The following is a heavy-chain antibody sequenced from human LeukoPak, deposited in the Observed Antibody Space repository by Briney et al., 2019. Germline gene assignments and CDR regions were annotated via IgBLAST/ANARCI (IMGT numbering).Heavy chain of an antibody. CDR1: GYTFTGYY. CDR2: INPNSGGT. CDR3: AGGQNYYDSSGYPTTAFDI. J-gene: IGHJ3*02. Sequence: ASVKVSCKASGYTFTGYYMHWVRQAPGQGLEWMGWINPNSGGTNYAQKFQGRVTMTRDTSISTVYMELSSLRSEDTAVYYCAGGQNYYDSSGYPTTAFDIRGQGTMVTVSS. V-gene: IGHV1-2*02. D-gene: IGHD3-22*01.